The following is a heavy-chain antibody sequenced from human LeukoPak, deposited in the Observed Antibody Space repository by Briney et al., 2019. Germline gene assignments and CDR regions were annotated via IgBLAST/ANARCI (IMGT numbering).Heavy chain of an antibody. CDR2: ISGGGVNT. CDR1: GFTFNSYA. D-gene: IGHD6-19*01. CDR3: ASSGYSSGWYSSGRSRHFDY. V-gene: IGHV3-23*01. Sequence: GGSLRLSCAASGFTFNSYAMTWVRQAPGKGLEWVSAISGGGVNTYYADSVKGRFTISRDNSKNTLYLQMNSLRAEDTAVYYCASSGYSSGWYSSGRSRHFDYWGQGTLVTVSS. J-gene: IGHJ4*02.